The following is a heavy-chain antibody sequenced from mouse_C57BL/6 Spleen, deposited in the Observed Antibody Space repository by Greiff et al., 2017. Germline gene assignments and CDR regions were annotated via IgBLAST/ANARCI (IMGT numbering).Heavy chain of an antibody. Sequence: EVQLQQSGPVLVKPGASVKMSCKASGYTFTDYYMNWVKQSHGKSLEWIGVINPYNGGTSYNQKFKGKATLTVDKSSSTAYMELNSLTSEDSAVYYCARLGGKAFDDWGQGTTLTVSS. D-gene: IGHD1-3*01. CDR1: GYTFTDYY. V-gene: IGHV1-19*01. J-gene: IGHJ2*01. CDR3: ARLGGKAFDD. CDR2: INPYNGGT.